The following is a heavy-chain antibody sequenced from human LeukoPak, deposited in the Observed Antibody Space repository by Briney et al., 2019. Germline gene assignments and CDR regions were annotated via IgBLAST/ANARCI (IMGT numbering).Heavy chain of an antibody. CDR1: GFTFSSYS. V-gene: IGHV3-48*01. D-gene: IGHD1-26*01. CDR3: ARGPGAITRPTPEFFDY. Sequence: PGGSLRLSCAASGFTFSSYSMNWVRQAPGKGLEWVSYISSSSSTIYHADSVKGRFTISRDNAKNSLYLQMNSLRAEDTAVYYCARGPGAITRPTPEFFDYWGQGTLVTVSS. J-gene: IGHJ4*02. CDR2: ISSSSSTI.